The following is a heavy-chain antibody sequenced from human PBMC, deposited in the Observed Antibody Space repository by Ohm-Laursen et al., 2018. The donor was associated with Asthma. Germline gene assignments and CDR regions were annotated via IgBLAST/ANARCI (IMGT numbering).Heavy chain of an antibody. CDR2: ISSSSSYT. V-gene: IGHV3-11*06. Sequence: SLRLSCTAPGFIFNNDLMSWIRQAPGKGLEWVSYISSSSSYTNYADSVKGRFTISRDNAKNSLYLQMNSLRAEDTAVYYCAKDRERYCSGGSCLLGGDYWGQGTLVTVSS. J-gene: IGHJ4*02. CDR1: GFIFNNDL. CDR3: AKDRERYCSGGSCLLGGDY. D-gene: IGHD2-15*01.